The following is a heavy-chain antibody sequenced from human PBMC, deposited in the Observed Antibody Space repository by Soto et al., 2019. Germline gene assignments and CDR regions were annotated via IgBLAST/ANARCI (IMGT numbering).Heavy chain of an antibody. Sequence: QVQLQESGPGLVKPSGTLSLTCAVSGGSISSSNWWSWVRQPPGKGLEWIGEIYHSGSTNYNPSLQSRVTISVHQSKNQFALELGSVTAAGTGVYYCAGAGGSGWYRPIDYWGQGTLVTVSS. CDR2: IYHSGST. CDR1: GGSISSSNW. J-gene: IGHJ4*02. D-gene: IGHD6-19*01. V-gene: IGHV4-4*02. CDR3: AGAGGSGWYRPIDY.